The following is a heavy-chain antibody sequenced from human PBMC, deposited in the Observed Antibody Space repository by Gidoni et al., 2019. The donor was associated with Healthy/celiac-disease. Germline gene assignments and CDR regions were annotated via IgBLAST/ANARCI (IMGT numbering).Heavy chain of an antibody. CDR2: IIPIFGTA. J-gene: IGHJ6*03. V-gene: IGHV1-69*01. Sequence: QVQLVQSGAEVKKPGSSVKVSCKASGGTFSSYAISWVRQAPGQGLEWMGGIIPIFGTATYAQKSQGRVTITADESTSTAYMELSSLRSADTAVYYCAEGGAAPNYYYYYMDVWGKGTTVTVSS. D-gene: IGHD1-26*01. CDR1: GGTFSSYA. CDR3: AEGGAAPNYYYYYMDV.